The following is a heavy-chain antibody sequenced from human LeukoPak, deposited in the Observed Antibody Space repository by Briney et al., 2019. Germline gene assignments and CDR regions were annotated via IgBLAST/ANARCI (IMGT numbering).Heavy chain of an antibody. V-gene: IGHV1-2*02. CDR2: INPNSGST. Sequence: ASVKVSCKASGYTFTGYYMHWVRQAPGQGLEWMGWINPNSGSTSYAQKFQGRVTMTRDMSTSTVYMELSSLRSDDTAVYFCATRSGSYWGGSYYYYMDVWGKGTTVTVSS. D-gene: IGHD1-26*01. J-gene: IGHJ6*03. CDR1: GYTFTGYY. CDR3: ATRSGSYWGGSYYYYMDV.